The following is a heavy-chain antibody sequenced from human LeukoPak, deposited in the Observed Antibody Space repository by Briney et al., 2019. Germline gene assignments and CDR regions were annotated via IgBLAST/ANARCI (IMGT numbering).Heavy chain of an antibody. Sequence: SETLSLTCSVSGDFFTSGPHYWAWIRQPAGKGLEYIGSIYSSGKTYYNPSLQTRVTISADRSKNQFSLKVFSLTAADTAVYYCARGISARDSHSWFDPWGQGTLVTVSS. D-gene: IGHD6-6*01. CDR3: ARGISARDSHSWFDP. J-gene: IGHJ5*02. CDR1: GDFFTSGPHY. V-gene: IGHV4-39*07. CDR2: IYSSGKT.